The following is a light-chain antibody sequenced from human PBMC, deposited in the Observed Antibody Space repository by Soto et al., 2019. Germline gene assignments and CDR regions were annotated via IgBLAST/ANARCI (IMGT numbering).Light chain of an antibody. V-gene: IGLV1-44*01. CDR3: AACDDSLNGYV. Sequence: QSVLTQPPSASGTPGQRVTISCSGTTSNIGSNPVNWYQQLPGTAPKLLIYSNIQRPSGVPDRLSGSKSGTSASLAIRGLQSEDEADYYCAACDDSLNGYVFGTGTKLTVL. CDR1: TSNIGSNP. CDR2: SNI. J-gene: IGLJ1*01.